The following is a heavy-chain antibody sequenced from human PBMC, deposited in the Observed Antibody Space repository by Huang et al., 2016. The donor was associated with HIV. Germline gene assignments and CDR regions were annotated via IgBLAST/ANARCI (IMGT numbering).Heavy chain of an antibody. V-gene: IGHV3-23*01. Sequence: EVHLLESGGGLVQPGGSLRLSCAASGFSFRRSAMSWVRQAPGRGLGCVSTVSNSASSRHYSDSLRGRFTISRDNSKDTLYLQMNSLRAEDTALYYCAKDLVTYDSSGSVWGQGTLVTVSS. CDR3: AKDLVTYDSSGSV. J-gene: IGHJ4*02. CDR2: VSNSASSR. D-gene: IGHD3-22*01. CDR1: GFSFRRSA.